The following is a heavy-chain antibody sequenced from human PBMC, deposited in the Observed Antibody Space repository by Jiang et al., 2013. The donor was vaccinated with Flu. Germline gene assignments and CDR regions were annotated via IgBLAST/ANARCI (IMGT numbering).Heavy chain of an antibody. J-gene: IGHJ6*02. CDR1: GASISYSHW. D-gene: IGHD3-3*01. V-gene: IGHV4-4*02. CDR2: VFHTGSA. Sequence: GPGLVKPSGTLSLTCAVSGASISYSHWWSWVRQSPGKGLEWIGEVFHTGSANYNPSLKSRVTISLDKSRNQFSLNVMSVTAADAAVYYCARGGVAVYGENFGMDVWGQGTTVTVSS. CDR3: ARGGVAVYGENFGMDV.